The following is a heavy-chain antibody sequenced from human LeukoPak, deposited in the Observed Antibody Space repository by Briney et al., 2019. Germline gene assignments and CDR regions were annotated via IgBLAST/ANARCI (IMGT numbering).Heavy chain of an antibody. CDR3: ARPDCSSTSCYEFDC. Sequence: GGSLRLSCAASGFNFSDYYMSWIRQAPGKGLEWVSYISNSGRIKYYADSVKGRFTISRDNAKNSLHLQMNSLRAEDTAVYYCARPDCSSTSCYEFDCWGQGTLVAVSS. V-gene: IGHV3-11*04. CDR1: GFNFSDYY. CDR2: ISNSGRIK. D-gene: IGHD2-2*01. J-gene: IGHJ4*02.